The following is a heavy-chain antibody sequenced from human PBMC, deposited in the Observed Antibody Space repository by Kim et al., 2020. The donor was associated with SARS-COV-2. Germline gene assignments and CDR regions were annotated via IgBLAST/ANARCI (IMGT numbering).Heavy chain of an antibody. CDR2: INHSGST. CDR3: ARDIHYYDSSGYTFDY. V-gene: IGHV4-34*01. CDR1: GGSFSGYY. Sequence: SETLSLTCAVYGGSFSGYYWSWIRQPPGKGLEWIGEINHSGSTNYNPSLKSRVTISVDTSKNQFSLKLSSVTAADTAVYYCARDIHYYDSSGYTFDYWGQGTLVTVSS. D-gene: IGHD3-22*01. J-gene: IGHJ4*02.